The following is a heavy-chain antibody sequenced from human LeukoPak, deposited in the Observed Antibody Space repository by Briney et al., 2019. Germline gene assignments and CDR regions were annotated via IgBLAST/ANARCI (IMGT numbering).Heavy chain of an antibody. CDR3: ARCRGDYRGYYYYYMDV. CDR2: INHSGST. J-gene: IGHJ6*03. CDR1: GGSFSGYY. V-gene: IGHV4-34*01. Sequence: PSETLSLTCAVYGGSFSGYYWSWIRQPPGKGLEWIGEINHSGSTNYNPSLKSRVTISVDTSKNQFSLKLSSVTAADTAVYYCARCRGDYRGYYYYYMDVWGKGTTVTVSS. D-gene: IGHD2-21*02.